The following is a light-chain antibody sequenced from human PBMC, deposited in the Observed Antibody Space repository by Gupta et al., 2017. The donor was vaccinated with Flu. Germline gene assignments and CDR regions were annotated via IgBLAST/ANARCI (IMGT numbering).Light chain of an antibody. CDR1: SSNIGSYNV. CDR2: EDR. CDR3: CSLAGSATYV. V-gene: IGLV2-23*01. J-gene: IGLJ1*01. Sequence: QSALTQPASVSGSPGQSITISCTGTSSNIGSYNVVSWYQHHPGKAPKLMIFEDRKRPAGVSTRFSGSKSGNTASLTISGRQAEDESDYYGCSLAGSATYVFGTGTTFTVL.